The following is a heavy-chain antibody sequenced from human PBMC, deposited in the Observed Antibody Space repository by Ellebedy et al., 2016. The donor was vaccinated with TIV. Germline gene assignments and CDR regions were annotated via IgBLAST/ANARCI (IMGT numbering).Heavy chain of an antibody. Sequence: AASVKVSCKASGYTFTNYGIGWMRQAPGQGLEWMGWISAHSGHTNYGQKVQGRVTMTTDTSANTAYMELRSLRFDDTAVYYGARDGSGSYNWFDPWGQGTLVTVSS. J-gene: IGHJ5*02. CDR1: GYTFTNYG. V-gene: IGHV1-18*04. CDR2: ISAHSGHT. CDR3: ARDGSGSYNWFDP. D-gene: IGHD3-10*01.